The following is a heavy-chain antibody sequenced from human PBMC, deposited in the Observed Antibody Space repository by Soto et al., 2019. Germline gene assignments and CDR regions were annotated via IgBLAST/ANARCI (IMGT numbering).Heavy chain of an antibody. CDR2: IIPILGIA. J-gene: IGHJ6*02. Sequence: QVQLVQSGAEVKKPGSSVKVSCKASGGTFSSYTISWVRQAPGQGLEWMGRIIPILGIANYAQKFQGRVTISADKTTSTAYMGLRRLRSEDQGVYLCARGWVRGGSHSPYYGMDVWGQGTTVTVSS. CDR1: GGTFSSYT. D-gene: IGHD1-26*01. V-gene: IGHV1-69*02. CDR3: ARGWVRGGSHSPYYGMDV.